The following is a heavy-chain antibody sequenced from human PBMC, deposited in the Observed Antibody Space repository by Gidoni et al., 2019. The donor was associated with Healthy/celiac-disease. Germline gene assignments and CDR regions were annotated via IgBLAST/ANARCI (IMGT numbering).Heavy chain of an antibody. CDR1: GFTFSSYG. CDR3: ARDRREQWLVYGYDAFDI. D-gene: IGHD6-19*01. Sequence: QVQLVESGGGVVQPGRSLRLSCAASGFTFSSYGMHWVRQAPGKGLEWVGVIWYDGSNKYYADSVKGRFTISRDNSKNTLYLQMNSLRAEDTAVYYCARDRREQWLVYGYDAFDIWGQGTMVTVSS. CDR2: IWYDGSNK. J-gene: IGHJ3*02. V-gene: IGHV3-33*01.